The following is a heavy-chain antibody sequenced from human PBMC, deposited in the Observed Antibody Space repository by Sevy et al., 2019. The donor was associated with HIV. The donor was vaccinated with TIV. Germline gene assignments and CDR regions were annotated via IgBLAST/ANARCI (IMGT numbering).Heavy chain of an antibody. CDR3: AKDVSDVYYYYSYAAVDF. D-gene: IGHD3-22*01. CDR1: GIAFSTYA. CDR2: ISASGYST. V-gene: IGHV3-23*01. J-gene: IGHJ4*02. Sequence: GGSLRLSCAASGIAFSTYAMFWVRQAPGKGLEWVSSISASGYSTYYADSVKGRFTLCRDNSKNTQDLQMNSLRADYTAVYYCAKDVSDVYYYYSYAAVDFCGQETLVTVS.